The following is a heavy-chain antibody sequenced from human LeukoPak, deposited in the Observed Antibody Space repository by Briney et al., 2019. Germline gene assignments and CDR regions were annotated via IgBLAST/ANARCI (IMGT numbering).Heavy chain of an antibody. CDR1: GYSISSGYY. CDR2: IYHSGST. V-gene: IGHV4-38-2*01. CDR3: ASFTTAVAATLGAFDI. J-gene: IGHJ3*02. Sequence: PSETLSLTCAVSGYSISSGYYWSWIRQPPGKGLEWIGSIYHSGSTCYNPSLKSRVTISVDTSKNQFSLKLSSVTAADTAVYYCASFTTAVAATLGAFDIWGQGTMVTVSS. D-gene: IGHD6-19*01.